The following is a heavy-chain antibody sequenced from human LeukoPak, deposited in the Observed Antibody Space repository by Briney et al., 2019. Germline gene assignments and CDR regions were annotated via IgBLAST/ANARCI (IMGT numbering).Heavy chain of an antibody. CDR3: STYYGDDAFDI. CDR1: GFTFSSYG. Sequence: GGSLRLSCAASGFTFSSYGMHWVRQAPGKGLEWVAVIWYDGSNKYYADSVKGRFTISRDNSKNTLYLQMNSLRAEDTAVYYCSTYYGDDAFDIWGQGTMVTVSS. V-gene: IGHV3-33*01. CDR2: IWYDGSNK. D-gene: IGHD3-10*01. J-gene: IGHJ3*02.